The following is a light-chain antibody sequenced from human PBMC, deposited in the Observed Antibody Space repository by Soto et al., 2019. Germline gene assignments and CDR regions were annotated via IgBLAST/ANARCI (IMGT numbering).Light chain of an antibody. J-gene: IGKJ1*01. CDR3: QQYESSWT. V-gene: IGKV3-20*01. Sequence: EIVLTQSPGTLSLSPGEGATLSCRASQSISSTFLAWYQHKPGQAPRVLIYGASRRAAGIPDRFSGSGSGTHFTLTISTLEPEDFAVYYCQQYESSWTFGQGTKVEMK. CDR1: QSISSTF. CDR2: GAS.